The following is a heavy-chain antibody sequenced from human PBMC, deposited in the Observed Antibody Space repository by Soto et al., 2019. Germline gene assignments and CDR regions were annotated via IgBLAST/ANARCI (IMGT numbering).Heavy chain of an antibody. CDR1: GYSITTGYY. CDR2: VYHSGRT. CDR3: ARGVNYYDSSGFYPRDY. J-gene: IGHJ4*02. D-gene: IGHD3-22*01. Sequence: PSETLSLTCDVSGYSITTGYYWGWVRRPPGKGLEWIGSVYHSGRTSYNPSLESRVTISVDTSKNQFSLRLSSVTAADTAVYYCARGVNYYDSSGFYPRDYWGQGILVTVSS. V-gene: IGHV4-38-2*01.